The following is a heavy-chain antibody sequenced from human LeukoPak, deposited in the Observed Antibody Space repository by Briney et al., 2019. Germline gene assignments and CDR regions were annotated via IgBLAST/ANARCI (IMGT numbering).Heavy chain of an antibody. CDR3: AISHFDWLFTSAAFDY. CDR2: ISGSGGST. V-gene: IGHV3-23*01. Sequence: PGGSLRLSCAASGFTFSSYAMSWVRQAPGKGLEWVSAISGSGGSTYYADSVKGRFTISRDNSKNTLYLQMNSLRAEDTALYYCAISHFDWLFTSAAFDYWGQGTLVTVSS. D-gene: IGHD3-9*01. J-gene: IGHJ4*02. CDR1: GFTFSSYA.